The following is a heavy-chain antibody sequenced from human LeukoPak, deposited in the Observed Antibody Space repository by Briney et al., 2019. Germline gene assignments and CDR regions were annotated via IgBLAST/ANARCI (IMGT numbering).Heavy chain of an antibody. CDR2: IIPIFGTA. D-gene: IGHD3-10*01. Sequence: SVKVSCKASGGTFSSYAISWVRQAPGQGLEWMGGIIPIFGTANYAQKFQGRVTITAGEATSTAYMELSSLRSEDTAVYYCARSVYYYGSGSYEVPFDYWGQGTLVTVSS. J-gene: IGHJ4*02. V-gene: IGHV1-69*13. CDR3: ARSVYYYGSGSYEVPFDY. CDR1: GGTFSSYA.